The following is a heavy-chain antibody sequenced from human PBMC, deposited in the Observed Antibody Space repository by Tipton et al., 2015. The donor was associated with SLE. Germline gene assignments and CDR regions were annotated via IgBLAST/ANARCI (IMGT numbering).Heavy chain of an antibody. CDR2: INHSGST. D-gene: IGHD3-22*01. J-gene: IGHJ5*02. CDR3: ARAPIPNDSSGSGWFDP. CDR1: GGSFSGYY. Sequence: GLVKPSETLSLTCAVYGGSFSGYYWSWIRQPPGKGLEWIGEINHSGSTNYNPSLKSRVTISVDTSKNQFSLKLSSVTAADTAVYYCARAPIPNDSSGSGWFDPWGQGTLVTVSS. V-gene: IGHV4-34*01.